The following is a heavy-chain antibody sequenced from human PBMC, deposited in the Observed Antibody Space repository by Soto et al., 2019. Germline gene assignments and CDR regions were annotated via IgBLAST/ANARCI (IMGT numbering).Heavy chain of an antibody. V-gene: IGHV3-15*07. CDR3: TSSLGRYCYGMDV. Sequence: SVSNAWMNWVRQAPGKGLEWVGRIKSKTDGGTTDYAGPVKGRFTISRDDSKNTLYLQMNSLKTEDTAVYYCTSSLGRYCYGMDVWGQGTTVTVSS. J-gene: IGHJ6*02. CDR2: IKSKTDGGTT. CDR1: SVSNAW. D-gene: IGHD3-16*01.